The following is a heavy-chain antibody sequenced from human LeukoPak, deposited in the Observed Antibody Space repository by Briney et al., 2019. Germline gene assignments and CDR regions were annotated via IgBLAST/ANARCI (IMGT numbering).Heavy chain of an antibody. CDR3: ARDLAGTAMAYDY. D-gene: IGHD5-18*01. V-gene: IGHV4-59*01. J-gene: IGHJ4*02. Sequence: PSETLSLTWTVSGGSISSYYWSWIRHPPGKGLEWIGYIYYSGSTNYNPSLKSRVTISVDTSKNQFSLKLSSVTAADTAVYYCARDLAGTAMAYDYWGQGTLVTVSS. CDR2: IYYSGST. CDR1: GGSISSYY.